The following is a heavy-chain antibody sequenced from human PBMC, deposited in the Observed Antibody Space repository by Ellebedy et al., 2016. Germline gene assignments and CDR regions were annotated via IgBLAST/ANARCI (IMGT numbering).Heavy chain of an antibody. D-gene: IGHD1-26*01. CDR1: GYSFTSYW. J-gene: IGHJ4*02. CDR2: IYPGDSDT. Sequence: GGSLRLSCKGSGYSFTSYWIGWVRQMPGKGLEWMGIIYPGDSDTRYSPSFQGQVTISADKSISTAYLQWSSLKASDTAMYYCAREGGPGSGSYPYFDYWGQGTLVTVSS. CDR3: AREGGPGSGSYPYFDY. V-gene: IGHV5-51*01.